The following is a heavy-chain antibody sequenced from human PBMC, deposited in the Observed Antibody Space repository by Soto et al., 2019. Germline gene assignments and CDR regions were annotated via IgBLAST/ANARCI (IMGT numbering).Heavy chain of an antibody. Sequence: QVQLVESGGGLVKPGGSLRLSCAASGFTFSGYNMSWIRQAPGKGLEWVSYITSSGSNTFDAESVKGRFTISRDNTMTLLYLQMNSLSAEDTAVYYCARRGTISSAHPFDHWGQGTRVTVSS. J-gene: IGHJ4*02. V-gene: IGHV3-11*01. CDR1: GFTFSGYN. D-gene: IGHD6-6*01. CDR3: ARRGTISSAHPFDH. CDR2: ITSSGSNT.